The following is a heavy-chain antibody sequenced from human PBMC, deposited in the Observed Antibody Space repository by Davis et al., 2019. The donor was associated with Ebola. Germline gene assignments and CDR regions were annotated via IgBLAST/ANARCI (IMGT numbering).Heavy chain of an antibody. CDR1: GFTFSSYG. V-gene: IGHV3-30*02. Sequence: GGSLRLSCAASGFTFSSYGLHWVRQAPGKGLEWVAFIRYDGSDKYYADSVKGRFTISRDNSKNTLYLQMNSLRAEDTAVYYCARGPPNYYGSGSYDGMDVWGQGTTVTVSS. CDR3: ARGPPNYYGSGSYDGMDV. D-gene: IGHD3-10*01. CDR2: IRYDGSDK. J-gene: IGHJ6*02.